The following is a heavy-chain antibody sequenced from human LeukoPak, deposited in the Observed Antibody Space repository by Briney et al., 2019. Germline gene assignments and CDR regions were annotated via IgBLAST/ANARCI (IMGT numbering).Heavy chain of an antibody. CDR2: IIPIFGTA. CDR3: AREAQLASFDY. V-gene: IGHV1-69*13. Sequence: EASVKVSCKASGGTFSSCAISWVRQAPGQGLEWMGGIIPIFGTANCAQKFQGRVTITADESTSTAYMELSSLRSEDTAVYYCAREAQLASFDYWGQGTLVTVSS. J-gene: IGHJ4*02. CDR1: GGTFSSCA. D-gene: IGHD6-13*01.